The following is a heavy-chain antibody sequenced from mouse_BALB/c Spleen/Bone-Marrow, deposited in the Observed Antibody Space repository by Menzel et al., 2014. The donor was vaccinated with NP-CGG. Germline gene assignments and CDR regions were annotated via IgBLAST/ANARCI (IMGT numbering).Heavy chain of an antibody. J-gene: IGHJ2*01. CDR2: INPSTGYT. Sequence: QVQLQQPGAELAKPGASVKMSCKASGYTFTNYWMHWVKQRPGQGLEWIGYINPSTGYTEYNQKFKDKTTLTADKSSXTAYMQLSSLTSEDSAVYYCARIYYYGRDYWGQGTTRTVSS. CDR1: GYTFTNYW. D-gene: IGHD1-1*01. V-gene: IGHV1-7*01. CDR3: ARIYYYGRDY.